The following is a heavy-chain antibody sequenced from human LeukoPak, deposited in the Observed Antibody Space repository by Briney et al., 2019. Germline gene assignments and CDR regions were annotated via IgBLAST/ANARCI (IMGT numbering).Heavy chain of an antibody. J-gene: IGHJ4*02. V-gene: IGHV1-2*02. D-gene: IGHD6-13*01. CDR2: INPNSGGT. Sequence: ASVKVSCKASGYTFTGYYMHWVRHAPGQGLEWMGWINPNSGGTNYAQKFQGRVTMTRDTSISTAYMELSRLRSDDTAVYYCARVRLAAAVYDYWGQGTLVTVSS. CDR1: GYTFTGYY. CDR3: ARVRLAAAVYDY.